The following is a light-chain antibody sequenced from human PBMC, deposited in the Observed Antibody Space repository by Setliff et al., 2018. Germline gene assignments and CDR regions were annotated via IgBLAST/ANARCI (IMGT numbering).Light chain of an antibody. V-gene: IGLV2-14*01. CDR1: SSDIGGYNY. CDR3: SSYTSSGTDV. J-gene: IGLJ1*01. CDR2: EVS. Sequence: QSALTQPASVSGSPRQSITISCTGTSSDIGGYNYVSWYQQHPGKAPKFMIYEVSNRPSGVSNRFSGSKSGNTASLTISGLQAEDEADYYCSSYTSSGTDVFGSGTKVTV.